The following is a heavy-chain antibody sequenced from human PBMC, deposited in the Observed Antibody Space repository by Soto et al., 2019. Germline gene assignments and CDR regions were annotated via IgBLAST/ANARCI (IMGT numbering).Heavy chain of an antibody. CDR1: GGTFSSYA. CDR3: ARSAGYLYYFDY. CDR2: IIPIFGTA. V-gene: IGHV1-69*06. D-gene: IGHD5-18*01. J-gene: IGHJ4*02. Sequence: GASVKVSCKASGGTFSSYAISWVRQAPGQGLEWMGGIIPIFGTANYAQKFQGRVTITADKSTSTAYMELSSLRSEDTAVYHCARSAGYLYYFDYWGQGTLVTVSS.